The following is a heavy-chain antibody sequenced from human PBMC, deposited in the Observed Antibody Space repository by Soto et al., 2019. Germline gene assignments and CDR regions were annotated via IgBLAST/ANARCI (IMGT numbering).Heavy chain of an antibody. CDR3: ARDCSGGSCYSGDDY. CDR2: INPNSGGT. D-gene: IGHD2-15*01. J-gene: IGHJ4*02. CDR1: GYTFTGYY. V-gene: IGHV1-2*02. Sequence: QVQLVQSGAEVKKPGASVKVSCKASGYTFTGYYMHWVRQAPGQGLEWMGWINPNSGGTNYAQKFQGRVIMTRDTSISTAYMELSRLRSVDTAVYYSARDCSGGSCYSGDDYWGQGTLVTVSS.